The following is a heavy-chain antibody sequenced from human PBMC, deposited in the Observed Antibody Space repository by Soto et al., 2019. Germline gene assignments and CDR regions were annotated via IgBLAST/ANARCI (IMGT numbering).Heavy chain of an antibody. V-gene: IGHV1-18*01. Sequence: AASVKVSCKASGYTFTSYGISWVRQAPGQGLEWMGWISAYNGNTNYAQKLQGRVTMTTDTSTSTAYMELRSLRSDDTAVYYCARDLYPTGTAMVTKLYYYGMDVWGQGTTVTVSS. CDR3: ARDLYPTGTAMVTKLYYYGMDV. CDR1: GYTFTSYG. D-gene: IGHD5-18*01. J-gene: IGHJ6*02. CDR2: ISAYNGNT.